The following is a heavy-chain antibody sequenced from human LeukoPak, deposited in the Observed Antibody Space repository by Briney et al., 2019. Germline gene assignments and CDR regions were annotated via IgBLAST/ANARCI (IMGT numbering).Heavy chain of an antibody. CDR1: GGSISSGAY. V-gene: IGHV4-38-2*01. CDR2: IYHSGTT. J-gene: IGHJ3*01. D-gene: IGHD3-22*01. CDR3: ANSCYYLDSSGLPKSDAFDR. Sequence: SETLSLTCAVSGGSISSGAYWGWVRQPPGKGLEWIETIYHSGTTYYNPSLKSRVTISIDTSKNQFSLKLSSVTAADTALYYCANSCYYLDSSGLPKSDAFDRWGQGTLVTVSS.